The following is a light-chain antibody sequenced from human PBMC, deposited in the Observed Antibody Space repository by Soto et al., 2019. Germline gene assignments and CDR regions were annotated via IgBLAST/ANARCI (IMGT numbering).Light chain of an antibody. CDR2: GAS. Sequence: EIVLTQSPATLSLSPGERATLSCRASQSVASYLAWYQQKPGQAPSLLIYGASNRATGIPARFSGSGSGTDFTLTISSLEPEDSVVYYCQQRSDWPITFGQGTRLEIK. CDR1: QSVASY. V-gene: IGKV3-11*01. J-gene: IGKJ5*01. CDR3: QQRSDWPIT.